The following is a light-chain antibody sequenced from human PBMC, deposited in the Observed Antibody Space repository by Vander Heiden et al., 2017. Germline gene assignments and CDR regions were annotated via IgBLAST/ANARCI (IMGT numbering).Light chain of an antibody. CDR3: QQYNNWPWT. CDR2: GAS. J-gene: IGKJ1*01. Sequence: ERVMTQSPATLSVSPGDRATLSCSSQSARLLIYGASTRATGIPVRFSGSGSGTEFTLTISSLQSEDFAVYYCQQYNNWPWTFGQGTKVEIK. V-gene: IGKV3-15*01. CDR1: SSQ.